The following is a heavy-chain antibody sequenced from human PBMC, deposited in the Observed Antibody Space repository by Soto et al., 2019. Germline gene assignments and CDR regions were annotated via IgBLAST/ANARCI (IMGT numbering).Heavy chain of an antibody. CDR1: GGTFSSYT. D-gene: IGHD3-22*01. V-gene: IGHV1-69*02. CDR2: IIPILGIA. Sequence: QVQLVQSGAEVKKPGSSVKVSCKASGGTFSSYTISWVRQAPGQGLEWMGRIIPILGIANYSQKFQGRVTITADKSTSTAYMELSSLRSEYPAVYYCARGTPTYYSDSRGYYFNYYYYGMDGWGQGTTVTVSS. CDR3: ARGTPTYYSDSRGYYFNYYYYGMDG. J-gene: IGHJ6*02.